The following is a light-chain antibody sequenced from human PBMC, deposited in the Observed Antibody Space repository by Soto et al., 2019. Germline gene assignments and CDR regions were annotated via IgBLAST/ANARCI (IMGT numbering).Light chain of an antibody. CDR2: DTS. Sequence: DIVLAQSPATLSLSPGERATLSCRASQSVGSLLAWYQQRPGQTPRLLIYDTSNRATGIPARFSGSGSGTDFTLTISSLEPEDFAVYFCQQRSYWPFTFGPGTKLQI. J-gene: IGKJ3*01. CDR1: QSVGSL. CDR3: QQRSYWPFT. V-gene: IGKV3-11*01.